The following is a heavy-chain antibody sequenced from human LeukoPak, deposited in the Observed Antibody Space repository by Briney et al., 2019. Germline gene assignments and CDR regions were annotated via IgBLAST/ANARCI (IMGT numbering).Heavy chain of an antibody. Sequence: SETLSLTCTVSGGSVSSSTCYWGWIRQPPGKWLEWIGSIYYSGSTYYNPSLKSRVTISVDTSKNQFSLKLTSVTAADTAVYYCARHDYGASNWFDPWGQGTLVSVSS. D-gene: IGHD4-17*01. CDR2: IYYSGST. CDR1: GGSVSSSTCY. CDR3: ARHDYGASNWFDP. V-gene: IGHV4-39*01. J-gene: IGHJ5*02.